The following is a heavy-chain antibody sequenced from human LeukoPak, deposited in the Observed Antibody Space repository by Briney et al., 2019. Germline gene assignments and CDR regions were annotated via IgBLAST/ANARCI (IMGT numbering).Heavy chain of an antibody. CDR3: ARLVTNGFDI. Sequence: SETLSLTCTVSGGSISSTSYYWGWIRQSPGKGLEWIGSIYYSGSTYYNPSLKSRVTISGDTFKNQFSLKLSSVTAADTAVYYCARLVTNGFDIWGQGTMVTVSS. J-gene: IGHJ3*02. CDR2: IYYSGST. D-gene: IGHD2-2*01. CDR1: GGSISSTSYY. V-gene: IGHV4-39*01.